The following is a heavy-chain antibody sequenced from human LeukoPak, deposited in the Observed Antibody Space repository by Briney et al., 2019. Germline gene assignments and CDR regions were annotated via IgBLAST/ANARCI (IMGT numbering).Heavy chain of an antibody. D-gene: IGHD3-10*01. J-gene: IGHJ6*04. CDR1: GFTFSSYE. V-gene: IGHV3-48*03. CDR3: ARDWFGELSPDYYGMDV. Sequence: PGGSLRLSCAASGFTFSSYEMNWVRQAPGKGLEWASYISSSGSTIYYADSVKGRFTISRDNAKNSLYLQVNSLRAEDTAVYYCARDWFGELSPDYYGMDVWGKGTTVTVSS. CDR2: ISSSGSTI.